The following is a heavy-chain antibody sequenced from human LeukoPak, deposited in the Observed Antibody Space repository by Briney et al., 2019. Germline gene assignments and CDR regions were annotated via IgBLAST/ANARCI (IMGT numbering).Heavy chain of an antibody. Sequence: ASVKVSCKASGYTFTSYGISWVRQAPGQGPEWMGWISAYNGNTNYAQKLQGRVTMTTDTSTSTAYMELRSLRSDDTAVYYCARASKYIHDYGGNLPRYWGQGTLVTVSS. CDR2: ISAYNGNT. CDR3: ARASKYIHDYGGNLPRY. D-gene: IGHD4-23*01. V-gene: IGHV1-18*01. CDR1: GYTFTSYG. J-gene: IGHJ4*02.